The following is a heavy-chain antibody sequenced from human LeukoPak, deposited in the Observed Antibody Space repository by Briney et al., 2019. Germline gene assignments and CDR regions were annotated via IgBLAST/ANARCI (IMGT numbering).Heavy chain of an antibody. CDR3: ARDPWSYYYMDV. V-gene: IGHV4-59*01. Sequence: SETLSLTCTLSGGSISSYYWSWIRQPPGKGLEWIGYIYYSGSTNYNPSLKSRVTISVDTSKNQFSLKLSSVTAADTAVYYCARDPWSYYYMDVWGKGTTVTVSS. CDR2: IYYSGST. D-gene: IGHD2-8*01. J-gene: IGHJ6*03. CDR1: GGSISSYY.